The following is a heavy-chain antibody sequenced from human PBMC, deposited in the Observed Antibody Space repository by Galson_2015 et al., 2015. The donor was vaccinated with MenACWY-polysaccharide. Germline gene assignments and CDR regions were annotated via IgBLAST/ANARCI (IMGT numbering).Heavy chain of an antibody. J-gene: IGHJ2*01. D-gene: IGHD3-3*01. CDR2: MNPNSANT. Sequence: SVKVSCKASEYTFTSYDINWVRQAPGQGLEWMGWMNPNSANTGYGTKFQGSVTMTRNTSMSTAYMELSSLRFEAPAVYYCARGGAARRGLECDRWGRGTLVTVAS. V-gene: IGHV1-8*01. CDR3: ARGGAARRGLECDR. CDR1: EYTFTSYD.